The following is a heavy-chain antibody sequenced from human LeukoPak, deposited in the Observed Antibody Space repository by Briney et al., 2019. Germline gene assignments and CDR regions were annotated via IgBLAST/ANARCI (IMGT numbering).Heavy chain of an antibody. D-gene: IGHD1-1*01. Sequence: GGSLRLSCAASAFTFSKNWMHCVRQVPGKGLVWVSRINTDGRSTGYADSVKGRFTISRDNTKNTLYLQMSSLRAEDTAVYYCARENWYLDYWGQGTLVTVSS. V-gene: IGHV3-74*01. CDR1: AFTFSKNW. CDR2: INTDGRST. CDR3: ARENWYLDY. J-gene: IGHJ4*02.